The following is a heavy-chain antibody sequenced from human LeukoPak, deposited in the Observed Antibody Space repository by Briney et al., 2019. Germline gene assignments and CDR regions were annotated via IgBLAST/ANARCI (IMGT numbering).Heavy chain of an antibody. CDR1: GYTFSSYD. CDR3: TRGLPRDGLVVIAAANEY. CDR2: MNPKTGNT. J-gene: IGHJ4*02. D-gene: IGHD2-2*01. V-gene: IGHV1-8*03. Sequence: GGSLRLSCAASGYTFSSYDINWVRQAAGQGLEWMGWMNPKTGNTGFSQKFQGRVTITRDTSISTAYMELSRLTSEDTGVYYCTRGLPRDGLVVIAAANEYWGQGSLVTVSS.